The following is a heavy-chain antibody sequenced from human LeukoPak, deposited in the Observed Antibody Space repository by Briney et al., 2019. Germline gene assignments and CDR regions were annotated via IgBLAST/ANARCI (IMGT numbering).Heavy chain of an antibody. CDR2: IYSTGGT. J-gene: IGHJ4*01. D-gene: IGHD3-22*01. CDR3: ARDLSDDSSGYSYYFDY. CDR1: GGSISSGSHY. V-gene: IGHV4-61*02. Sequence: PSETLSLTCTVSGGSISSGSHYWSWIRQPAGKGLEWIGRIYSTGGTTYNPSLKSRVTLSVDTSKNQFSLKLSSVTAADTAVYYCARDLSDDSSGYSYYFDYWGHGTLVTVSS.